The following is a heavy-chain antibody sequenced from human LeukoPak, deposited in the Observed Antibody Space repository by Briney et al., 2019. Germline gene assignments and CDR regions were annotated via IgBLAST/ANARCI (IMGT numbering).Heavy chain of an antibody. CDR2: INPYSGGT. CDR1: GYSFTGYY. V-gene: IGHV1-2*02. D-gene: IGHD2-2*01. Sequence: GASVKVSCKASGYSFTGYYMHWVRQAPGQGLEWMGWINPYSGGTNYAQKFQGRVTMTRDTSISTAYMELRSLRSDDTAVYYCARDRPEIVVVPAAMPMDVWGKGTTVTISS. J-gene: IGHJ6*03. CDR3: ARDRPEIVVVPAAMPMDV.